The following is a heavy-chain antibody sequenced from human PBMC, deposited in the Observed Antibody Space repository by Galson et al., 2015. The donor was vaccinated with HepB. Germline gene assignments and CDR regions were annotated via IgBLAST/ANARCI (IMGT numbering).Heavy chain of an antibody. V-gene: IGHV3-30*02. J-gene: IGHJ4*02. Sequence: SLRLSCAASGFTFSSYGMHWVRQAPGKGLEWVAFIRYDGSNKYYADSVKGRFTISRDNSKNTLYLQMNSLRAEDTAVYYCAKEYYYGSGSYYNAFDYWGQGTLVTVSS. CDR1: GFTFSSYG. CDR3: AKEYYYGSGSYYNAFDY. CDR2: IRYDGSNK. D-gene: IGHD3-10*01.